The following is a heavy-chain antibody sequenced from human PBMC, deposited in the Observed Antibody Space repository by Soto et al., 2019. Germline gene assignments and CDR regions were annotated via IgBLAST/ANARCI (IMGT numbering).Heavy chain of an antibody. V-gene: IGHV3-11*01. CDR1: GFTFSDYY. CDR2: ISSSGSTI. J-gene: IGHJ5*02. Sequence: QVQLLESGGALFKPGGSLRLSCAASGFTFSDYYMSWIRQAPGKGLEWVSYISSSGSTIHYAESVKGRFTISRDNANNSLFLQMNSLKDEDTAVYYCARGGSESSAWYPWFDPWGQGTLVTVSS. CDR3: ARGGSESSAWYPWFDP. D-gene: IGHD6-19*01.